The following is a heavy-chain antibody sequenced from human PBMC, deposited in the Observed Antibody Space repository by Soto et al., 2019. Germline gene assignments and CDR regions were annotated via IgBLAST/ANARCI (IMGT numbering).Heavy chain of an antibody. V-gene: IGHV3-66*01. CDR3: ARDLDTAWAPWFDY. CDR1: GFTVSSNY. CDR2: IYSGGST. D-gene: IGHD5-18*01. Sequence: PGGSLRLSCAASGFTVSSNYMSWVRQAPGKGLEWVSVIYSGGSTYYADSVKGRFTISRDNSKNTLYLQMNSLRAEDTAVYYCARDLDTAWAPWFDYWGQGTLVTVSS. J-gene: IGHJ4*02.